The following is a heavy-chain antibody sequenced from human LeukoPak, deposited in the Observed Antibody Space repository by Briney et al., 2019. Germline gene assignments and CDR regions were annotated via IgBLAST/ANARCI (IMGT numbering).Heavy chain of an antibody. J-gene: IGHJ4*02. Sequence: GGSLRLSCAASGFTFSSYSMNWVRQAPGKGLEWVSSISSSSSYIYYADSVKGRFTISRDNAKNSLYLQMNSLRVEDTAVYYCARGGAHSSSNCDYWGQGTLVTASS. CDR3: ARGGAHSSSNCDY. CDR2: ISSSSSYI. D-gene: IGHD6-13*01. V-gene: IGHV3-21*01. CDR1: GFTFSSYS.